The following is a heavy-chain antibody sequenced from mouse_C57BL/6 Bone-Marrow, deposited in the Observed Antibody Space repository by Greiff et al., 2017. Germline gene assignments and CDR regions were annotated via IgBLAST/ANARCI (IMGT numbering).Heavy chain of an antibody. V-gene: IGHV3-1*01. D-gene: IGHD1-1*01. CDR2: ISYSGST. J-gene: IGHJ3*01. CDR3: ARDYGSSLFAY. CDR1: GYSITSGYD. Sequence: VQLKESGPGMMKPSQSLSLTCTVTGYSITSGYDWHWIRHFPGNKLEWMGYISYSGSTNYNPSLKSRISITHDTSKNHVFLKLNSVTTEDTATYYCARDYGSSLFAYWGQGTLVTVSA.